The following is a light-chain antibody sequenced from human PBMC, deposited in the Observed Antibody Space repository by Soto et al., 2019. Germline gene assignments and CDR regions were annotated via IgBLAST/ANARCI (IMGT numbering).Light chain of an antibody. CDR2: SHN. J-gene: IGLJ2*01. CDR1: TSNIGSNT. V-gene: IGLV1-44*01. Sequence: QSVLTRPPSASGTPGQRVTISCSGSTSNIGSNTVNWYHHLPGTAPKLLIYSHNQRPSGVPDRFSGSRSGTSASLAISGLQSDDEADYYCAAWDDSLNGVVFGGGTKVTVL. CDR3: AAWDDSLNGVV.